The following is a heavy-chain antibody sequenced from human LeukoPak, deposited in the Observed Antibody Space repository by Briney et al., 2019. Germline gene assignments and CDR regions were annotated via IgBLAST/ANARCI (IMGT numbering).Heavy chain of an antibody. J-gene: IGHJ4*02. CDR3: ARVRRYYDSSGYCFDY. CDR2: ISYDGSNK. D-gene: IGHD3-22*01. Sequence: GGSLRLSCAASGFTFSSYAMHWVRQAPGKGLEWVAVISYDGSNKYYADSVKGRFTISRDNSKNTLYLQMNSLRAEDTAVYYCARVRRYYDSSGYCFDYWGQGTLVTVSS. V-gene: IGHV3-30-3*01. CDR1: GFTFSSYA.